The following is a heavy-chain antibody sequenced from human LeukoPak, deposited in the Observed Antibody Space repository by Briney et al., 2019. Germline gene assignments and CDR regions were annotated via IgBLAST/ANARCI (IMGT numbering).Heavy chain of an antibody. CDR1: GGSISSYY. V-gene: IGHV4-59*01. CDR3: ARDFPDFDY. J-gene: IGHJ4*02. CDR2: IYYSGST. Sequence: PSETLSLTCTVSGGSISSYYWSWIRQPPGKGLEWIGYIYYSGSTNYNPSLKSRVTISVDTSKNQFSLKLSSVTAADTAVYYCARDFPDFDYWGQGTLVTVSS.